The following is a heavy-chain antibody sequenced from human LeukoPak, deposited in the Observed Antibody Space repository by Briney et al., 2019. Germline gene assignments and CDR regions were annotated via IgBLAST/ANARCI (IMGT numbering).Heavy chain of an antibody. CDR3: ARMDLWRGAGGWSYFDY. J-gene: IGHJ4*02. CDR1: GFIVSSKY. CDR2: IHSGGST. D-gene: IGHD1-14*01. V-gene: IGHV3-66*02. Sequence: GGSLRLSCATSGFIVSSKYMIWARQAPGKGLEWVSVIHSGGSTYSADSVKGRFTISRDNSKNALYLQMNSLRPEDTAVYYCARMDLWRGAGGWSYFDYWGQGTLVTVSS.